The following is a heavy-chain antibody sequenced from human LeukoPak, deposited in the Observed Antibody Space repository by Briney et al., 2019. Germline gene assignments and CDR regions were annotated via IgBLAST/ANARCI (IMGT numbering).Heavy chain of an antibody. CDR1: GFTFSSYW. CDR3: ARRRYYYDSSANDAFDT. V-gene: IGHV3-74*01. Sequence: GGSLRLSCAASGFTFSSYWMHWVRQAPGKGLVWVSRINSDGSSTSYADSVKGRFTISRDNAKNTLYLQMNSLRAEDTAVYYCARRRYYYDSSANDAFDTWGQGTMVTVSS. CDR2: INSDGSST. J-gene: IGHJ3*02. D-gene: IGHD3-22*01.